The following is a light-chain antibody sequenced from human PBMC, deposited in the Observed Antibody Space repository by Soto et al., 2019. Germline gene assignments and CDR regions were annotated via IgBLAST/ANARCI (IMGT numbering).Light chain of an antibody. CDR2: KAS. CDR3: QHYNSYSQA. V-gene: IGKV1-5*03. CDR1: QTISSW. J-gene: IGKJ1*01. Sequence: DVQITQSPSTLSGSVGGRGTITCRASQTISSWLAWYQQKPGKAPKLLIYKASTLKSGVPSRFSGSGSGTEFTLTISSLQPDDFATYYCQHYNSYSQAFGQGIKVDIK.